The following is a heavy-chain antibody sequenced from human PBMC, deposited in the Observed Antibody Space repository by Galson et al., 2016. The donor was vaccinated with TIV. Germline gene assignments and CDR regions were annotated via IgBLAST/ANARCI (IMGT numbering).Heavy chain of an antibody. CDR1: GYKFLDYY. D-gene: IGHD6-6*01. CDR2: SYPNGNGA. J-gene: IGHJ4*02. V-gene: IGHV1-2*02. CDR3: ARDDPREAPFHY. Sequence: SVKVSCKASGYKFLDYYIHWVRQAPGQGLEWMGWSYPNGNGANPSQGFQGRVTMTKYTSISTPYLELRGLSSADTAVYFCARDDPREAPFHYWRQGTLVTVSS.